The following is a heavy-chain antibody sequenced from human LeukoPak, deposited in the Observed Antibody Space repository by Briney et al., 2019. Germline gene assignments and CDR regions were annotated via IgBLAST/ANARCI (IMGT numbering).Heavy chain of an antibody. J-gene: IGHJ4*02. V-gene: IGHV3-30*02. D-gene: IGHD3-22*01. CDR3: AKDRVYYYDSSGYSPLDY. CDR1: GFTFSSYG. Sequence: PGGSLRLSCAASGFTFSSYGMHWVRQAPGKGLEWVAFIRYDGSNKYYADSVKGRFTISRDNSKNTLYLQMNSLRAEDTAVYYCAKDRVYYYDSSGYSPLDYWGQGTLVTVSS. CDR2: IRYDGSNK.